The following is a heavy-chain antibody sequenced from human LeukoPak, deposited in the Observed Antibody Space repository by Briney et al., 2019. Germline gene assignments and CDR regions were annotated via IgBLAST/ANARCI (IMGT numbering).Heavy chain of an antibody. CDR2: IKSDGSET. J-gene: IGHJ4*02. CDR1: GFTFSSSW. Sequence: SGGSLRLSCAASGFTFSSSWMSWVRQAPGKGLERVANIKSDGSETYYVDSVKGRFTISGDNAKNSVFLQMNSLRAEDTAVYYCAREVCLDYWGQGTLVTVSS. CDR3: AREVCLDY. V-gene: IGHV3-7*01. D-gene: IGHD3-10*02.